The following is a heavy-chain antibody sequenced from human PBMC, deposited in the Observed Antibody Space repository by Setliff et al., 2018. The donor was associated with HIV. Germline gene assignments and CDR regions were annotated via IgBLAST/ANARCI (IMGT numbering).Heavy chain of an antibody. CDR2: INHSGST. J-gene: IGHJ4*02. D-gene: IGHD3-16*02. CDR3: ARGNDSVWGSFRSPLKYFFDF. Sequence: SETLSLTCAVYGGSFSGYYWSWIRQPPGKGLEWIGEINHSGSTNYNPSLKSRVTISGDTSKNHFSLKLSSVTAADTAVYYCARGNDSVWGSFRSPLKYFFDFWGQGTLVTVSS. CDR1: GGSFSGYY. V-gene: IGHV4-34*01.